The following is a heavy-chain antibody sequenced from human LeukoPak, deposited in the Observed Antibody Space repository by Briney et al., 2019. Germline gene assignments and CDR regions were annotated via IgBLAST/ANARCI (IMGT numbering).Heavy chain of an antibody. V-gene: IGHV3-20*04. CDR2: INWNGGST. J-gene: IGHJ6*03. D-gene: IGHD2-15*01. CDR3: ARAHSAGYYYYYMDV. CDR1: GFTFDDYG. Sequence: GGSLRLSCAASGFTFDDYGMSWVRQAPGKGLEWVSGINWNGGSTGYADSVKGRFTISRDNAKNSLYLQMNSLRAEDTASYYCARAHSAGYYYYYMDVWGKGTTVTVSS.